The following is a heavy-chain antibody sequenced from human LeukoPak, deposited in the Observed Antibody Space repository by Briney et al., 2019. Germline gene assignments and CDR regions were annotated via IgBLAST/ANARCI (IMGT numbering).Heavy chain of an antibody. J-gene: IGHJ4*02. CDR1: GFTFSSYW. V-gene: IGHV3-74*01. D-gene: IGHD2-15*01. CDR2: INGDGRNI. CDR3: ARDRKGYCSGGSCWFDY. Sequence: GGSLRLSCVASGFTFSSYWMHWVRQDPRKGLVWVSRINGDGRNINYADSVRGRFTISRDNAKNTLYLQMNSLRAEDTAVYYCARDRKGYCSGGSCWFDYWGQGTLVTVSS.